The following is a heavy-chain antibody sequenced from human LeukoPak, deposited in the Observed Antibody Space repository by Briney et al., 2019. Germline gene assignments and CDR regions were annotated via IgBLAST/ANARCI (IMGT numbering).Heavy chain of an antibody. CDR2: IYPGDSDT. Sequence: GESLKISCKGSGYSFTSYWIGWVRQMPGKGLEWMGIIYPGDSDTRYSPSFQGQVTISADKSISTAYLQWSSLKASDTAMYYCARRREYIVVGATNPMSFDPWGQGTLVTVSS. J-gene: IGHJ5*02. CDR1: GYSFTSYW. CDR3: ARRREYIVVGATNPMSFDP. V-gene: IGHV5-51*01. D-gene: IGHD1-26*01.